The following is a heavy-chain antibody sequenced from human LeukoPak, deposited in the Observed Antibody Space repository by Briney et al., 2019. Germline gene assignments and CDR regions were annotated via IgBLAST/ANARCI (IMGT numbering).Heavy chain of an antibody. CDR3: AKEYSGYDFDY. CDR1: GFTLRSYD. D-gene: IGHD5-12*01. J-gene: IGHJ4*02. CDR2: TSGSGGNT. V-gene: IGHV3-23*01. Sequence: PGGSLRLSCAASGFTLRSYDMSWVRQAPGKGLEWVAATSGSGGNTYYADSVKGRFTISRDNSKNTLYPQMNSLRAEDTAVYYCAKEYSGYDFDYWGQGTLVTVSS.